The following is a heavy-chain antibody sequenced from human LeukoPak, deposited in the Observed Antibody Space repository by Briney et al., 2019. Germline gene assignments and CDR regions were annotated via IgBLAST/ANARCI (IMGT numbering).Heavy chain of an antibody. J-gene: IGHJ6*02. D-gene: IGHD3-22*01. Sequence: SETLSLTCTVSAGSISSSSYYWAWIRQPPGKGLEWIWSRYYSGRPNYHPSLKSRVTISADTSKNQFFLRVSSVTAADTAVYYCARHASDSSGFYNYYGMDVWGQGTTVTVSS. CDR3: ARHASDSSGFYNYYGMDV. CDR2: RYYSGRP. V-gene: IGHV4-39*01. CDR1: AGSISSSSYY.